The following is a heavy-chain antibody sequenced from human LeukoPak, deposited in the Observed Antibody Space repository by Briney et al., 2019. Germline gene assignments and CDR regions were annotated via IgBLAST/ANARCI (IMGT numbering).Heavy chain of an antibody. Sequence: SGPRMVKPTQTLTLTCTFSGFSLTTPAVGVGWIRQPPGKALEWLALIYWDADKRYSPSLKIRLTVTKDTSINQVVLTMTNMDPADTATYYCAYRGMGSLPHFDYWGQGTLVTVSS. CDR2: IYWDADK. CDR3: AYRGMGSLPHFDY. D-gene: IGHD3-16*01. CDR1: GFSLTTPAVG. V-gene: IGHV2-5*02. J-gene: IGHJ4*02.